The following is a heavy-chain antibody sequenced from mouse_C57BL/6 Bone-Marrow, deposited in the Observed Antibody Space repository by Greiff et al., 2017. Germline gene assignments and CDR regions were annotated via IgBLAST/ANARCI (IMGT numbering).Heavy chain of an antibody. CDR1: GFSLTSYG. D-gene: IGHD1-1*01. J-gene: IGHJ3*01. V-gene: IGHV2-2*01. CDR3: SRNANYYGNAGFAY. Sequence: VQLQQSGPGLVQPSQSLSITCTVSGFSLTSYGVHWVRQSPGKGLEWLGVIWSGGSTDYNAAFISRLSISKDNSKSQVFFKMNSLQADDTAIYYCSRNANYYGNAGFAYWGQGTLVTVSA. CDR2: IWSGGST.